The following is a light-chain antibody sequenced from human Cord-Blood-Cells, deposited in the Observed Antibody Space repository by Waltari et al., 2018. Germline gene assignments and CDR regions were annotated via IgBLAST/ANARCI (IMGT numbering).Light chain of an antibody. CDR1: QSISIN. CDR2: AAS. J-gene: IGKJ1*01. V-gene: IGKV1-39*01. CDR3: QQSYSTPPWT. Sequence: DIQLTQSPSSLSASVVHRVTITCRASQSISINLEWDKQKPGKAPKLLSYAASSLQSGVPSRFSGSGSGTDLTLTISSLQPEDFATYYCQQSYSTPPWTFGQGTKVDIK.